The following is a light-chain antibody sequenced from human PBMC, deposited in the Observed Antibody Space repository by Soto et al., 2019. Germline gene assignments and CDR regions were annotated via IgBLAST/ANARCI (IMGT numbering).Light chain of an antibody. CDR2: EGS. V-gene: IGLV2-23*03. J-gene: IGLJ1*01. CDR1: SSDVGSYNL. CDR3: CSYAGSSTFLDV. Sequence: QSALTQPASVSGSPGQSITISCTGTSSDVGSYNLVSWYQQHPGKAPKLMIYEGSKRPSGVSNRFSGSKSGNTASLTISGLQADDEADYYCCSYAGSSTFLDVFGTGTKLTVL.